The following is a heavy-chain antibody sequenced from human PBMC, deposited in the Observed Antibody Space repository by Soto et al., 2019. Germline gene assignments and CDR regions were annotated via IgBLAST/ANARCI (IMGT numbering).Heavy chain of an antibody. CDR1: GYTFTAYY. J-gene: IGHJ6*02. D-gene: IGHD3-10*02. V-gene: IGHV1-2*02. CDR3: ARNMDYYYGRGSGNGHGV. Sequence: QVQLVQSGAEVKEPGDSVRVSCEASGYTFTAYYIHWVRQAPGQGLEWMGWIKPKFGDTTYAQDFQGRVSMTRDMSISTVYMELSSLTSGDTAIYYCARNMDYYYGRGSGNGHGVWGQGTTVTVFS. CDR2: IKPKFGDT.